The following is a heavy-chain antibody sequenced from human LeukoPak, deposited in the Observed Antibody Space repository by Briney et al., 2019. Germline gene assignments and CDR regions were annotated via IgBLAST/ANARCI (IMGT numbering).Heavy chain of an antibody. CDR3: ARVTGYVMEDYFDY. Sequence: PSETLSLTCAVYGGSFSGYYWSWIRQPPGKELEWIGEINHSGSTNYNPSLKSRVTISVDTSKNQFSLRLSSVTAADAAVYYCARVTGYVMEDYFDYWGQGTLVTVSS. CDR1: GGSFSGYY. CDR2: INHSGST. V-gene: IGHV4-34*01. D-gene: IGHD6-13*01. J-gene: IGHJ4*02.